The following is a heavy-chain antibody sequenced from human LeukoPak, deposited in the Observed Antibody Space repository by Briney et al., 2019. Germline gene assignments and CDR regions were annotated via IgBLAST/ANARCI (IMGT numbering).Heavy chain of an antibody. J-gene: IGHJ4*02. D-gene: IGHD2-15*01. CDR1: GFTFDDYA. Sequence: GGSLRLSCAASGFTFDDYAMHWVRQAPGKGLERVSGISWNSGSIGYADSVKGRFTISRDNAKSSLYLQMNSLRAEDTALYYCAKDSCGGSCYVFDYWGQGTLVTVSS. CDR3: AKDSCGGSCYVFDY. CDR2: ISWNSGSI. V-gene: IGHV3-9*01.